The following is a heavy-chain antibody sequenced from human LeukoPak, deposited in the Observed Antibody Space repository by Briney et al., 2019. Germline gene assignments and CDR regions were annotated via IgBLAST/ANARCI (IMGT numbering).Heavy chain of an antibody. V-gene: IGHV3-33*01. Sequence: GRSLRRSCAASGFAFSRSGMQGVRQAPGRGLEWVAGVWYDGSNKHYADSVKGRFTISRDNSNNTLYLKMNSLRAEDTAVYYCARDPKYSNSWFFDYWCQGTLVTVSS. D-gene: IGHD6-13*01. CDR2: VWYDGSNK. CDR3: ARDPKYSNSWFFDY. J-gene: IGHJ4*02. CDR1: GFAFSRSG.